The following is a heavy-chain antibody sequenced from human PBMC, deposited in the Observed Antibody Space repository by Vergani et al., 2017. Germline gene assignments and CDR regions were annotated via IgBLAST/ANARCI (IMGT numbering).Heavy chain of an antibody. V-gene: IGHV4-61*02. Sequence: QVQLQESGPRLVRPSQTLSLTCTVSGGSINTGAYYWSWIRQPAGKGLEWIGRVYTSGMTNYNPSLKSRVTILVDRSKSRLSLKLTSVTASDTAVYFCAREHSCYYGSGSDDYNPYYYEGMDVWGPGTTVTVSS. CDR2: VYTSGMT. CDR1: GGSINTGAYY. J-gene: IGHJ6*02. CDR3: AREHSCYYGSGSDDYNPYYYEGMDV. D-gene: IGHD3-10*01.